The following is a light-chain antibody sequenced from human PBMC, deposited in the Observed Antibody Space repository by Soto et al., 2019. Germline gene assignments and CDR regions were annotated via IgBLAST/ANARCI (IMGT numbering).Light chain of an antibody. J-gene: IGLJ3*02. V-gene: IGLV2-23*02. CDR2: EVS. Sequence: QSALTQPASVSGSPGQSITISCTGTDSDVGGYNYVSWYQQHPGKAPKLMIYEVSQRPSTFFNRYSGSKSGNTASLTVSGLQSDDEADYYCCSYAGNNSLVFGGGTKLTVL. CDR3: CSYAGNNSLV. CDR1: DSDVGGYNY.